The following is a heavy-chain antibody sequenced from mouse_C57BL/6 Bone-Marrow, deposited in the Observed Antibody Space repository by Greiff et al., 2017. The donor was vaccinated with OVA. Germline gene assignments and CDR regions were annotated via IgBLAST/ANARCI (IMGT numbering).Heavy chain of an antibody. CDR3: AREGTTVVATPYWYFDV. V-gene: IGHV1-63*01. CDR2: IYPGGGYT. CDR1: GYTFTNYW. Sequence: QVQLKESGAELVRPGTSVKMSCKASGYTFTNYWIGWAKQRPGHGLEWIGDIYPGGGYTNYNEKFKGKATLTAAKSSSTAYMQLSSLTSEDSAIYYCAREGTTVVATPYWYFDVWGTGTTVTVSS. D-gene: IGHD1-1*01. J-gene: IGHJ1*03.